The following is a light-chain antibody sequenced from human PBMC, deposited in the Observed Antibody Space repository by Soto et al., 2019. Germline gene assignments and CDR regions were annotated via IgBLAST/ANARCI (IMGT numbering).Light chain of an antibody. Sequence: QSVLTQPASVSGSPGQSITISCTGTSSDVGSYNLVSWYQQHPGKAPKLMIYEVSNRPSGISSRFSGSKSGNTASLTISGLQAEDEADYYCSSYTQFSTVVFGGGTKLTVL. CDR1: SSDVGSYNL. CDR3: SSYTQFSTVV. V-gene: IGLV2-14*02. J-gene: IGLJ3*02. CDR2: EVS.